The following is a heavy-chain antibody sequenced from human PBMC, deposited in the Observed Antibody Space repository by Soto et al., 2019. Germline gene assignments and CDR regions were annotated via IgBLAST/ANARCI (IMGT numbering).Heavy chain of an antibody. J-gene: IGHJ4*02. D-gene: IGHD2-2*01. V-gene: IGHV3-53*01. CDR3: ALRRVAYADF. CDR2: LYSGGNT. Sequence: GGSLRLSCAASEFTVTNHEMSWVRQAPGKGLEWVSILYSGGNTYYADSVEGRFTISRDGSKNTLYLHMNSLRAEDTAVYYCALRRVAYADFWGQGTRVTVSS. CDR1: EFTVTNHE.